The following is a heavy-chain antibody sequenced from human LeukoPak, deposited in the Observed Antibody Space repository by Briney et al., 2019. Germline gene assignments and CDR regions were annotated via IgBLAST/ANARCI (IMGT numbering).Heavy chain of an antibody. D-gene: IGHD6-6*01. CDR2: SNPNSGGR. V-gene: IGHV1-2*02. CDR3: ARDGVLGIAARSWFDF. Sequence: GASVKVSCKASGYTFTDFYMHWVRQAPGQGLEWMGWSNPNSGGRNYAQKFQGRVTMTRDTSISTAYMELSRLRSDDTAVYYCARDGVLGIAARSWFDFWGQGTLVTVSS. CDR1: GYTFTDFY. J-gene: IGHJ4*02.